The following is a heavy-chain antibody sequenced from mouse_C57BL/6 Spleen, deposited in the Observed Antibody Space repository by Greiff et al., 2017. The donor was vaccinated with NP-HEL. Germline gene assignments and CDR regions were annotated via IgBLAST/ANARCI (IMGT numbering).Heavy chain of an antibody. Sequence: VKLMESGPGLVQPSQSLSITCTVSGFSLTSYGVHWVRQSPGKGLEWLGVIWSGGSTDYNAAFISRLSISKDNSKSQVFFKMNSLQADDTAIYYCARKHYDYGGAWFAYWGQGTLVTVSA. V-gene: IGHV2-2*01. D-gene: IGHD2-4*01. J-gene: IGHJ3*01. CDR2: IWSGGST. CDR1: GFSLTSYG. CDR3: ARKHYDYGGAWFAY.